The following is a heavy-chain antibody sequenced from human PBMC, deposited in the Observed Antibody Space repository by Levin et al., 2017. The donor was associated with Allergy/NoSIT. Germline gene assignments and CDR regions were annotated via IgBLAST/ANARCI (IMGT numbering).Heavy chain of an antibody. CDR1: GFTFSSHV. CDR2: IGVSGNT. Sequence: SGGSLRLSCAASGFTFSSHVMTWVRQAPGKGLEWVSSIGVSGNTYYADSVKGRFTISRDNSKNTVYLQLSSLRVEDTAVYHCAKGGIASAGGIDSWGQGTLVTVSS. V-gene: IGHV3-23*01. J-gene: IGHJ4*02. D-gene: IGHD6-13*01. CDR3: AKGGIASAGGIDS.